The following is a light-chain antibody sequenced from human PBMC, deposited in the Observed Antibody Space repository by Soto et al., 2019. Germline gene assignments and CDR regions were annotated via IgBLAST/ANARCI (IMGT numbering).Light chain of an antibody. CDR3: QTWGPGIRV. CDR1: SAHSTYV. Sequence: QSVLTQSPSASASLGASVKLTCTLSSAHSTYVMAWHQQHAQKGPRFLMKFNRDGSYIKGDGIPDRFSGSISGAERYLIISSLQSEDEADYYCQTWGPGIRVFGGGTKLTVL. V-gene: IGLV4-69*01. J-gene: IGLJ3*02. CDR2: FNRDGSY.